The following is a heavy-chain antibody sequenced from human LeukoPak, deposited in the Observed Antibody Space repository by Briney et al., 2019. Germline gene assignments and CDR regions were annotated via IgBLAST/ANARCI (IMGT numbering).Heavy chain of an antibody. CDR1: GFTFSSYA. CDR3: AKDRVSGWPEYFQH. V-gene: IGHV3-23*01. Sequence: PGGSLRLSCAASGFTFSSYAMSWVRQAPGRGLEWASAITGSGDSTYYADSVKGRFTISRDNSKNTLYLQMNSLRAEDTAVYYCAKDRVSGWPEYFQHWGQGTLVTVSS. CDR2: ITGSGDST. D-gene: IGHD6-19*01. J-gene: IGHJ1*01.